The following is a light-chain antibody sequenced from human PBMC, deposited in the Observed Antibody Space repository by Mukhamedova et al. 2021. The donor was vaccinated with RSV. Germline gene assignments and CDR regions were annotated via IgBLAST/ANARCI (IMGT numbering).Light chain of an antibody. Sequence: GTSSDIGYYNYVSWYQQHPGTAPKLLIYDVDNRPSGVSDRFSGSKSGNTASLTISGLQAEDEADYFCSSYTTTITLVIFGGGTK. J-gene: IGLJ2*01. CDR1: SSDIGYYNY. V-gene: IGLV2-14*03. CDR2: DVD. CDR3: SSYTTTITLVI.